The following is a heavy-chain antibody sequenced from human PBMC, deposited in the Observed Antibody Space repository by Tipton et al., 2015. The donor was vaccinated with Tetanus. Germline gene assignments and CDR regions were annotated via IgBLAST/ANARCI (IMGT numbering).Heavy chain of an antibody. CDR3: ARLTGHSMDVVDYYYFGMDV. V-gene: IGHV4-61*08. D-gene: IGHD2-21*01. J-gene: IGHJ6*02. CDR2: TYYSGST. CDR1: GGSISSGDYY. Sequence: TLSLTCTVSGGSISSGDYYWSWLRQPPGKGLEWIGYTYYSGSTNYNPSLKSGVAISLDTSKNQFSLKLTSVSAADTAVYYCARLTGHSMDVVDYYYFGMDVWGQGTKVTVSS.